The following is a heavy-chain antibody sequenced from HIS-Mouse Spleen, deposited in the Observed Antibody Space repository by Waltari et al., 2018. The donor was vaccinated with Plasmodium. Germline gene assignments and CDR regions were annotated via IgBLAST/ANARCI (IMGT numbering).Heavy chain of an antibody. CDR3: ARLYYDFWSGYYPYGMDV. Sequence: QVQLVESGGGVVQPGRSLRLSCAASGFTFSSYAIHWVRQATGKGLEWGAVISYDGSKKYYADSVKGRFTSSRDNSKKTLYLQMNSLRAEETAVYYCARLYYDFWSGYYPYGMDVWGQGTTVTVSS. CDR2: ISYDGSKK. CDR1: GFTFSSYA. V-gene: IGHV3-30*04. J-gene: IGHJ6*02. D-gene: IGHD3-3*01.